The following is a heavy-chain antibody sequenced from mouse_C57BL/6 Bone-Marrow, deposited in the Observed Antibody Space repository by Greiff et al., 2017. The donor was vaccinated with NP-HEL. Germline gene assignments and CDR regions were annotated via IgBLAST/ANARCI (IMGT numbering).Heavy chain of an antibody. CDR3: GLTGYYNYFDY. J-gene: IGHJ2*01. V-gene: IGHV1-64*01. CDR2: IHPNSGST. Sequence: VQLQQPGAELVKPGASVKLSCKASGYTFTSYWMHWVKQRPGQGLEWIGMIHPNSGSTNYNEKFKSKATLTVDKSSSTAYMQLSSLTSEDSAVYYCGLTGYYNYFDYWGQGTTLTVSS. D-gene: IGHD2-3*01. CDR1: GYTFTSYW.